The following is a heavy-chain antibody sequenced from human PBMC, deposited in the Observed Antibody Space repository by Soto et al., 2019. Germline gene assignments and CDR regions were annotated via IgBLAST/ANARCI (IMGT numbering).Heavy chain of an antibody. J-gene: IGHJ2*01. D-gene: IGHD6-19*01. CDR1: GGSIRSSSNY. CDR2: IYYSGTT. V-gene: IGHV4-39*01. Sequence: QLQLQESGPGLVKPSETLSLTCVVSGGSIRSSSNYWGWIRQPPGKGLEWIGSIYYSGTTYYNPSLKRRVTISVDTSKNQCSLKLSSVTAADTTVYYCARQGVIAVAGTADWYFDLWGRGTLVTVSS. CDR3: ARQGVIAVAGTADWYFDL.